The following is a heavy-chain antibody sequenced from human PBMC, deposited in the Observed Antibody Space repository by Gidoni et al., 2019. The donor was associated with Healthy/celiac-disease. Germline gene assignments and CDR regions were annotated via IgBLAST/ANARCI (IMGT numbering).Heavy chain of an antibody. J-gene: IGHJ4*02. D-gene: IGHD6-19*01. CDR2: INHSGST. V-gene: IGHV4-34*01. CDR1: GGSFSGYY. CDR3: AREDMLGAVAGPGDI. Sequence: QVQLQQCGAGLLKPSETLSLTCAVYGGSFSGYYWSWIRQPPGKGLEWIGEINHSGSTNYNPSLKSRVTISVDTSKNQFSLKLSSVTAADTAVYYCAREDMLGAVAGPGDIWGQGTLVTVSS.